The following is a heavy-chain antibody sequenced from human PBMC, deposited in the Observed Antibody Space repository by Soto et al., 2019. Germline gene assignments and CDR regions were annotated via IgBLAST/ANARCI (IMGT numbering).Heavy chain of an antibody. CDR3: ARSQRRSTSLGIYYYYYYGMDV. Sequence: QVQLVQSGAEVKKPGSSVKVSCTASGVTFSSYAISWVRQAHGQGLELMEGIIPISETTNYAQKFQGRVTNTADESKSTAYMELSSLRSEDTAVYYGARSQRRSTSLGIYYYYYYGMDVWGPGTKVTVAS. V-gene: IGHV1-69*01. J-gene: IGHJ6*02. D-gene: IGHD2-2*01. CDR1: GVTFSSYA. CDR2: IIPISETT.